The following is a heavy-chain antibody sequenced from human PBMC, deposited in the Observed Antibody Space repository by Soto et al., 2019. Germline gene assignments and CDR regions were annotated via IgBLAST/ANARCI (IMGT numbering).Heavy chain of an antibody. V-gene: IGHV1-69*12. D-gene: IGHD6-19*01. Sequence: QVQLVQSGAEVKKPGSSVKVSCKASGGTFSNYAISWVRQAPGQGLEWMGGIVPIFGTTYYAQKFQGRVAIIADDSTTTDYLELSSLRSEDTAMYYCARVESVAGIYNYHGLDVWGQGTAVSVSS. CDR3: ARVESVAGIYNYHGLDV. CDR1: GGTFSNYA. J-gene: IGHJ6*02. CDR2: IVPIFGTT.